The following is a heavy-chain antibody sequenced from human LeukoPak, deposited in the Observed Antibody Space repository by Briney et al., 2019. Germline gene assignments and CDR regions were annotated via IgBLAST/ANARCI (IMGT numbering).Heavy chain of an antibody. CDR1: GFTFSSYS. J-gene: IGHJ4*02. CDR3: AKNGDYDSSGYLDY. Sequence: PGGSLRLSCAASGFTFSSYSMNWVRQAPGKGLEWVSSISSSSSYIYYADSVKGRFTISRDNSKNTLYLQMNSLRAEDTAVYYCAKNGDYDSSGYLDYWGQGTLVTVSS. CDR2: ISSSSSYI. V-gene: IGHV3-21*04. D-gene: IGHD3-22*01.